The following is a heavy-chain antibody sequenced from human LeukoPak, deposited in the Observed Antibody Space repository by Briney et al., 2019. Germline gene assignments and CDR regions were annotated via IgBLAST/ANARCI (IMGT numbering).Heavy chain of an antibody. Sequence: SEILSLTCTVSGGSIISGLYFWSWIRQLPGKGLEWIGYIEPSGKTYPSPSLKSRLTISMDTSENHLSLNLRSVTAADTAVYYCARQTTRRGWADDAFDIWGQGTMVTVSS. J-gene: IGHJ3*02. V-gene: IGHV4-31*03. D-gene: IGHD1-14*01. CDR1: GGSIISGLYF. CDR3: ARQTTRRGWADDAFDI. CDR2: IEPSGKT.